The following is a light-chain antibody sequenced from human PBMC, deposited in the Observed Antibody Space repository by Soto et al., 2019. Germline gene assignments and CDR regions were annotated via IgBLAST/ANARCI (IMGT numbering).Light chain of an antibody. CDR1: QSLSSNY. V-gene: IGKV3-20*01. Sequence: EILLTQSPCTLALSPGERATLSCRASQSLSSNYLAWYQQKPGHAPRLLIYGASTRATGIPARLSGSGSGTDFTLTISRLEPEDFAVYYCQQYGSSPPFGGGTKVDIK. J-gene: IGKJ4*01. CDR3: QQYGSSPP. CDR2: GAS.